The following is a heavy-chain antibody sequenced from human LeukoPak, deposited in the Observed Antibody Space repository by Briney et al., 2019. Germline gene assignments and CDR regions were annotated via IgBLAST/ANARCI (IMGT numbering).Heavy chain of an antibody. CDR3: ARGPLKRWLRGYVDL. CDR1: GGSFCGYY. Sequence: SETLSRTCAVYGGSFCGYYWSWIPQPPGKGLEWSVEINHSGSTNYHASNKSGGTILAGTTKIRSSLMLRSGPTADTAVYYCARGPLKRWLRGYVDLWGRGTLVTVSS. D-gene: IGHD5-24*01. J-gene: IGHJ2*01. V-gene: IGHV4-34*01. CDR2: INHSGST.